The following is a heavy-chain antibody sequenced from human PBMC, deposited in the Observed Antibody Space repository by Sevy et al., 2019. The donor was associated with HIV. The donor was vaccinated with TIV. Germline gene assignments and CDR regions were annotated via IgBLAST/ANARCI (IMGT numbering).Heavy chain of an antibody. D-gene: IGHD1-7*01. Sequence: GGSLRLSCAASGFPFSDAWMNWVRQAPGKGLEWVGLIKNENEGGTTDYAAPVKGRFTISRDDSKNTLFLQMSSLKTEDTAIYYCITDWSSGTTWVRAFDLWCQGTMVTVS. CDR2: IKNENEGGTT. J-gene: IGHJ3*01. V-gene: IGHV3-15*01. CDR1: GFPFSDAW. CDR3: ITDWSSGTTWVRAFDL.